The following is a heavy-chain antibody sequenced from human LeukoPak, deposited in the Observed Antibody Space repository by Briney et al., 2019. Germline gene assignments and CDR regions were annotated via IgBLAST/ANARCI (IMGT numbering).Heavy chain of an antibody. J-gene: IGHJ4*02. V-gene: IGHV4-34*01. D-gene: IGHD6-19*01. CDR1: GGSFSGYY. CDR2: INHSGST. CDR3: ARAPRTLRIAVAGSFFDY. Sequence: NPSETLSLTCAVYGGSFSGYYWSWIRQPPGNGLGWIGEINHSGSTNYNPSLKSRVTISVDTSKNQFSLKLSSVTPADTAVYYCARAPRTLRIAVAGSFFDYWGQGTLVTVSS.